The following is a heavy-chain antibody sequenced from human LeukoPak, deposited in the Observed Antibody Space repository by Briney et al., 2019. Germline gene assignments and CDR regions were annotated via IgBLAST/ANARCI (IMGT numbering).Heavy chain of an antibody. J-gene: IGHJ3*02. D-gene: IGHD3-22*01. Sequence: PGGSLRLSCAASGFTFSRYGMHWVRQAPGKGLEWVAVISYDGSNKYYADSVKGRFTISRDNSKNTLYLQMNSLRAEDTAVYYCAKDPGGSSGYPDAFDIWGQGTMVTVSS. CDR1: GFTFSRYG. V-gene: IGHV3-30*18. CDR3: AKDPGGSSGYPDAFDI. CDR2: ISYDGSNK.